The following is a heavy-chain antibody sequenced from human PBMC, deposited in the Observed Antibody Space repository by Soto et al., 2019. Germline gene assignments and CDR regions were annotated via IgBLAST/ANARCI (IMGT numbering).Heavy chain of an antibody. Sequence: ASVKVSCKASGYNFAVAGVAWVRQAPGQGLEWMGWISAYNGNTNTAQTLRDRVTLTRDTSTNTAVMELKNLTSDDTAVYYCARGWVDGNFPTHFELWGQGTLVTVSS. CDR1: GYNFAVAG. J-gene: IGHJ4*02. CDR3: ARGWVDGNFPTHFEL. D-gene: IGHD1-7*01. CDR2: ISAYNGNT. V-gene: IGHV1-18*01.